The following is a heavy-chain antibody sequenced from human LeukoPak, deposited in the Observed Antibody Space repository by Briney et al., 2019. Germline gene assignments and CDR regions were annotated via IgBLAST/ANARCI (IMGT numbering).Heavy chain of an antibody. CDR3: ARGGYDPTYYMDV. V-gene: IGHV4-59*01. Sequence: PSETLSLTCTVSGGSISSYYWSWIRQPPGKGLEWIGYIYYSGSTNYNPSLKSRVTISVDTSKNQFSLKLSSVTAADMAVYYCARGGYDPTYYMDVWGKGTTVTVSS. J-gene: IGHJ6*03. D-gene: IGHD3-3*01. CDR1: GGSISSYY. CDR2: IYYSGST.